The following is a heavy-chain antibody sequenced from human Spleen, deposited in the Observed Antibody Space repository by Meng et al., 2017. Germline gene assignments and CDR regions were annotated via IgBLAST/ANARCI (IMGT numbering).Heavy chain of an antibody. Sequence: VHLVESGGGVVQPGRSLRLSCAASGFTFSSYAMNWVRQAPGEGLEWVSAMSPSGDAILYADSVKGRFTISRDNSKNTLYLQMNNLRTEDTAIYYCVRWIRHYGHWGQGTLVTVSS. J-gene: IGHJ4*02. D-gene: IGHD3-10*01. CDR1: GFTFSSYA. V-gene: IGHV3-23*04. CDR3: VRWIRHYGH. CDR2: MSPSGDAI.